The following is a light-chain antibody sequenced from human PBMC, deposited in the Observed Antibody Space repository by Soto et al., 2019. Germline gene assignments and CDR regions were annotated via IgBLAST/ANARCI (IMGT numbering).Light chain of an antibody. Sequence: QSALTQPPSASGSPGQSVTISCTGTSSDVGGYNYVSWYQQHPGKAPKLMIYEVSKRPSGVPDRSSGSKSGNTASLTVSGLQAEDEADYCCSSYAGSTVVFGGGTKVTVL. V-gene: IGLV2-8*01. CDR1: SSDVGGYNY. CDR2: EVS. CDR3: SSYAGSTVV. J-gene: IGLJ2*01.